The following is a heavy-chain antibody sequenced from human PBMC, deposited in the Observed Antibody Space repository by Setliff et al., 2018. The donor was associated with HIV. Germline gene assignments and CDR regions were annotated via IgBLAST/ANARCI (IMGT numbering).Heavy chain of an antibody. CDR2: ISTSGTT. J-gene: IGHJ6*03. CDR3: ARVYYDFWSGYWGYYYYYYMDV. D-gene: IGHD3-3*01. CDR1: GDSITSGTYY. V-gene: IGHV4-61*09. Sequence: PSETLSLTCTVSGDSITSGTYYWSWIRQPAGMRLEWIGHISTSGTTNYNPSLKSRVTISADTSKSQFSLKLTSVTAADTAAYYCARVYYDFWSGYWGYYYYYYMDVWGKGTTVTVSS.